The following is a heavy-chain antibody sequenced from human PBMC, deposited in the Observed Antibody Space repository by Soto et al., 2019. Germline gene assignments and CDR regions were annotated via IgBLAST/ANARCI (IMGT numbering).Heavy chain of an antibody. CDR3: AKAAATYYCSGGYCYNYYFDS. D-gene: IGHD2-15*01. V-gene: IGHV3-30*18. Sequence: QVQLVESGGGVIQRGRSLRLSCAASGFTFSNYDMHWVRQAPGKGLEWVAVISYDGSNKYYADSVRGRFTISRDNSKNTLYLQMNSLRADDTAVYYCAKAAATYYCSGGYCYNYYFDSWGQGTLVTVSS. J-gene: IGHJ4*02. CDR1: GFTFSNYD. CDR2: ISYDGSNK.